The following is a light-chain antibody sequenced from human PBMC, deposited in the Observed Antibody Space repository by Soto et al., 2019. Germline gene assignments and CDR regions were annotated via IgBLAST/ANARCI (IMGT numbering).Light chain of an antibody. CDR3: QQYNRFPYT. Sequence: DIQMTQSPSTLSASVGDRGTITCRASQSISDWLAWYQQRSGKAPKLLIYKASSLQSGVPPRFSGSGSGTEFTLTISSLQPDDFATYYCQQYNRFPYTFGQGTKLEIK. CDR1: QSISDW. CDR2: KAS. V-gene: IGKV1-5*03. J-gene: IGKJ2*01.